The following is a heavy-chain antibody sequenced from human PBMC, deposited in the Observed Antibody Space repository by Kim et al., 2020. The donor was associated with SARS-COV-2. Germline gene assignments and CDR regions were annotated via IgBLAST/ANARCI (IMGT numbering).Heavy chain of an antibody. CDR1: GYTFTGYY. CDR2: INPNSGGT. D-gene: IGHD3-9*01. CDR3: ARRYYDILTGYDYFDY. J-gene: IGHJ4*02. V-gene: IGHV1-2*04. Sequence: ASVKVSCKASGYTFTGYYMHWVRQAPGQGLEWMGWINPNSGGTNYAQKFQGWVTMTRDTSISTAYMELSRLRSDDTAVYYCARRYYDILTGYDYFDYWGQGTLVTVSS.